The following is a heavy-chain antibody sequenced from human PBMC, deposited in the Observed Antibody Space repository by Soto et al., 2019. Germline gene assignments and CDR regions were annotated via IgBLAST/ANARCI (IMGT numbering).Heavy chain of an antibody. CDR1: GVTFSTYS. D-gene: IGHD3-10*01. J-gene: IGHJ4*02. CDR2: ISSSSVDI. Sequence: GGSLRLSCAASGVTFSTYSMNLLRQAPGKRLEWVSSISSSSVDIYYADSVKGRFTISRDNAKNSLYLQMNSLRAEDTAVYYCARDLGAFNYGSAYFDYWGQGT. V-gene: IGHV3-21*01. CDR3: ARDLGAFNYGSAYFDY.